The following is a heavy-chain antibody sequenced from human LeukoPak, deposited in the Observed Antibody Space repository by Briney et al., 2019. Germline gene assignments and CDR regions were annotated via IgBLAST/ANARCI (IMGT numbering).Heavy chain of an antibody. CDR2: IKSKTDGGTT. V-gene: IGHV3-15*01. CDR1: GFTFSNAW. D-gene: IGHD2-2*01. J-gene: IGHJ3*02. CDR3: TTDPDIVVVPAPKGALDI. Sequence: PGGSLRLSCAASGFTFSNAWMSWVRQAPGKGLEWVGRIKSKTDGGTTDYAAPVKGRFTISRDDSKNTLYLQMNSLKTEDTAVYYCTTDPDIVVVPAPKGALDIWGQGTMVTVSS.